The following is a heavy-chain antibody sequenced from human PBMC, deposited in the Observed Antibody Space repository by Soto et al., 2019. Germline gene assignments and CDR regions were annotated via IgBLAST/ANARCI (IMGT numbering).Heavy chain of an antibody. V-gene: IGHV1-2*04. J-gene: IGHJ6*02. CDR3: ASCELDYYGMDV. D-gene: IGHD6-13*01. CDR2: INPNSGGT. CDR1: GYTFTGYY. Sequence: QVQLVQSGAEVKKPGASVKVSCKASGYTFTGYYMHWVRQAPGQGLEWMGWINPNSGGTNYAQKLQGWATMTRDTSLSTAYMELSRLRSDDTAVYYCASCELDYYGMDVWGQGTTVTVSS.